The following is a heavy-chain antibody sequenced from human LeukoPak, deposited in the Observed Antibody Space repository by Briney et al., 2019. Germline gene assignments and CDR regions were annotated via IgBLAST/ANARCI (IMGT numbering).Heavy chain of an antibody. CDR1: GFTFSSYE. Sequence: PGGSLRLSCAASGFTFSSYEMNWVRQAPGKGLEWVSYISSSSSTIYYADSVKGRFTISRDNSKNTLYLQMNSLRAEDTAVYYCAKDLLVGDAFDIWGQGTMVTVSS. V-gene: IGHV3-48*01. J-gene: IGHJ3*02. CDR2: ISSSSSTI. CDR3: AKDLLVGDAFDI. D-gene: IGHD6-6*01.